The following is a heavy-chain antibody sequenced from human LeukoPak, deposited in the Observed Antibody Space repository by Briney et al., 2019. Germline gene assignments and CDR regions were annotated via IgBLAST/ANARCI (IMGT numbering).Heavy chain of an antibody. CDR2: FSGSGGST. CDR1: GFTFSSYA. J-gene: IGHJ4*02. Sequence: GGSLRLSCAASGFTFSSYAMSWVRQAPGKGLEWVSSFSGSGGSTYYADSVKGRFTISRDNSKNTLYLQMNSLRAEDTAVYYCANPGMVRGARHCDYWGQGTLVTVSS. V-gene: IGHV3-23*01. CDR3: ANPGMVRGARHCDY. D-gene: IGHD3-10*01.